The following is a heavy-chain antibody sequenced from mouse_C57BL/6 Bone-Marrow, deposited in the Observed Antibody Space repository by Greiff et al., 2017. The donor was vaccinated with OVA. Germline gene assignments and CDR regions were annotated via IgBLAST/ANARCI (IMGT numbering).Heavy chain of an antibody. Sequence: VQLQQSGPELVKPGASVKMSCKASGYTFTDYNMHWVKQSHGKSLEWIGYINPNNGGTSYNQKFKGKATLTVNKSSSTAYMELRSLTSEDSAVYYCARKPYGSSCGFAYWGQGTLVTVSA. CDR2: INPNNGGT. CDR3: ARKPYGSSCGFAY. D-gene: IGHD1-1*01. J-gene: IGHJ3*01. V-gene: IGHV1-22*01. CDR1: GYTFTDYN.